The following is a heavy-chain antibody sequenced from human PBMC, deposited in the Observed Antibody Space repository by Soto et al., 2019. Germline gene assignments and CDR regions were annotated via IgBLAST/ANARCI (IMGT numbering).Heavy chain of an antibody. D-gene: IGHD5-12*01. Sequence: SETLSLTCTVSGGSISSYYWSWIRQPPGKGLEWIGYIYYSGSTNYNPSLKSRVTISVDTSKNQFSLKLSSVTAADTAVYYCARGSSGYDEYYYYGMDVWGQGTTVTV. J-gene: IGHJ6*02. CDR1: GGSISSYY. V-gene: IGHV4-59*01. CDR3: ARGSSGYDEYYYYGMDV. CDR2: IYYSGST.